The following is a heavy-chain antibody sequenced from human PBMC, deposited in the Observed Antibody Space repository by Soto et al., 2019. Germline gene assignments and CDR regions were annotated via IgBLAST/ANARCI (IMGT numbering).Heavy chain of an antibody. Sequence: GGSLRLSCAASGFTFSSYAMSWVRQAPGKGLEWVSAISGSGGSTYYTDSVKGRFTISRDNSKNTLYLQMSSLRAEDTAVYYCAKHTSPVIAVAGPQNWYFDLWGRGTLVTVSS. CDR2: ISGSGGST. D-gene: IGHD6-19*01. CDR3: AKHTSPVIAVAGPQNWYFDL. V-gene: IGHV3-23*01. J-gene: IGHJ2*01. CDR1: GFTFSSYA.